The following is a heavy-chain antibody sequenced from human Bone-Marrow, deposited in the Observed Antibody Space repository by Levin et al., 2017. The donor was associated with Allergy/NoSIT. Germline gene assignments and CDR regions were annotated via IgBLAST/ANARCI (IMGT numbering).Heavy chain of an antibody. J-gene: IGHJ2*01. Sequence: NPGGSLRLSCDASGFNFSHYYMGWLRQAPGKGLEWISYIGSSGIAYHHADSVKDRFSISKDHARNSVYLQMNSLRADDTAVYYCVRSFPCTEGNCISKWFLDLWGRGALVTVSS. CDR1: GFNFSHYY. CDR2: IGSSGIAY. CDR3: VRSFPCTEGNCISKWFLDL. D-gene: IGHD1-1*01. V-gene: IGHV3-11*01.